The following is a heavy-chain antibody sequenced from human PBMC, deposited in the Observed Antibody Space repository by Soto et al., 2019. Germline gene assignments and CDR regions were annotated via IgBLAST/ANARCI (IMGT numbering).Heavy chain of an antibody. CDR3: ARYYDFSTGYFDY. CDR2: SSSSSSYT. V-gene: IGHV3-11*06. J-gene: IGHJ4*02. Sequence: GGSLRLSCADSGFTFSDYYMSWVRQAPGKGLEWVSYSSSSSSYTNYADSVKGRFTISRDNAKNSLYLQMNSLRAEDTAVYYCARYYDFSTGYFDYWGQGTLVTVSS. CDR1: GFTFSDYY. D-gene: IGHD3-3*01.